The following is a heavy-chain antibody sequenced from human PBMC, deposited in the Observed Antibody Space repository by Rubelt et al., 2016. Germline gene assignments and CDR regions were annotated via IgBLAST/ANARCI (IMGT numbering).Heavy chain of an antibody. CDR1: GDSISISTYF. J-gene: IGHJ6*02. D-gene: IGHD1-1*01. CDR3: AGDHKQGYGRCV. V-gene: IGHV4-39*07. Sequence: QLQLQESGPGLVKPSETLSLTCTVSGDSISISTYFWGWIRQPPGKGLEWIANVCYSGSTNYNPSLKSRVTISVDTSKNDVPLKLTYATAADTAVYYCAGDHKQGYGRCVWGEGTTVTVSS. CDR2: VCYSGST.